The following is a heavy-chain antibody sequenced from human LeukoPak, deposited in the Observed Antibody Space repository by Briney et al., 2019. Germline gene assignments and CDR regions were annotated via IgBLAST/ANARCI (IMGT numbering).Heavy chain of an antibody. J-gene: IGHJ6*04. CDR3: AELGITMIGGV. D-gene: IGHD3-10*02. V-gene: IGHV3-48*04. CDR2: ISSSGSTI. CDR1: GFAFNTYS. Sequence: GGSLRLSCAASGFAFNTYSMNWVRQAPGKGLEWVSYISSSGSTIYYADSVKGRFTISRDNAKNSLYLQMNSLRAEDTAVYYCAELGITMIGGVWGKGTTVTISS.